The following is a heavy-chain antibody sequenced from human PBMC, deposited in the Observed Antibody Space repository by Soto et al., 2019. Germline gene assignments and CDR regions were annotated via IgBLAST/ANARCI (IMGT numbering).Heavy chain of an antibody. CDR3: ASQQLGPSYYYGMDV. D-gene: IGHD6-6*01. CDR1: GGTFNSYA. V-gene: IGHV1-69*12. J-gene: IGHJ6*02. Sequence: QVQLVQSGAEVKKPGSSVKVSCKASGGTFNSYAISWVRQAPGQGLEWMGGTIPIFRIADYAQKFQGRVTITADESTSTAYMELSSLRSEDTAVYYCASQQLGPSYYYGMDVWGQGTTVTVSS. CDR2: TIPIFRIA.